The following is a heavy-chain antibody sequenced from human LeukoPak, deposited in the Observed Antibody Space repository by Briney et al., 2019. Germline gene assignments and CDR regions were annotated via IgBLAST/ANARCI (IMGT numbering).Heavy chain of an antibody. Sequence: TSETLSLTCTVSGGSISSSSYYWGWIRQPPGKGLEWIGSIYYSGSTYYNPSLKSRVTISVDTSKNQFSLKLSSVTAADTAVYYCARRNPRDFDYWGQGTLVTVSS. J-gene: IGHJ4*02. D-gene: IGHD1-14*01. CDR3: ARRNPRDFDY. CDR1: GGSISSSSYY. V-gene: IGHV4-39*01. CDR2: IYYSGST.